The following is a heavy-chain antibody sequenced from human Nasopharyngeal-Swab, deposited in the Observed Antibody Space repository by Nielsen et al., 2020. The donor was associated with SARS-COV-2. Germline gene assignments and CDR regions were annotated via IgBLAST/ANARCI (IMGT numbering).Heavy chain of an antibody. CDR1: GFTFSSYS. CDR2: ISSSSSTI. V-gene: IGHV3-48*04. CDR3: AGGYCSGGSCFPTPPYYYYGMDV. D-gene: IGHD2-15*01. Sequence: GGSLRPSFAASGFTFSSYSMNWVRQAPGKGLEWVSYISSSSSTIYYADSVKGRFTISRDNAKNSLYLQMNSLRAEDTAVYYCAGGYCSGGSCFPTPPYYYYGMDVWGQGTTVTVSS. J-gene: IGHJ6*02.